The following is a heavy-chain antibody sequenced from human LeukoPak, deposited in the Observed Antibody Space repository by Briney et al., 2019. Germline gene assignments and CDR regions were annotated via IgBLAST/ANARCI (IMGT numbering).Heavy chain of an antibody. V-gene: IGHV1-2*02. CDR3: ARDYGQYLGYYYYMDV. D-gene: IGHD4-17*01. CDR2: INPNSGGT. CDR1: GYTFTGYY. Sequence: GGPVKVSCKASGYTFTGYYMHWVRQAPGQGLEWMGWINPNSGGTNYAQKFQGRVTMTRDTSISTAYMELSRLRSDDTAVYYCARDYGQYLGYYYYMDVWGKGTTVTVSS. J-gene: IGHJ6*03.